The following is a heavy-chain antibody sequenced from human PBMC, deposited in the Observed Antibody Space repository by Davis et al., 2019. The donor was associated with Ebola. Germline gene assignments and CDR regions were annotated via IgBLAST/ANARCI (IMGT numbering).Heavy chain of an antibody. CDR3: ARGPSTKGFDY. D-gene: IGHD2-2*01. CDR1: GGSFSGYY. Sequence: SETLSLTCAVYGGSFSGYYWSWIRQPPGKGLEWIGEINHSGSTNYNPSLKSRVTISVDKSKNQFSLKLSSVTAADTAMYYCARGPSTKGFDYWGQGTLVTVSS. CDR2: INHSGST. V-gene: IGHV4-34*01. J-gene: IGHJ4*02.